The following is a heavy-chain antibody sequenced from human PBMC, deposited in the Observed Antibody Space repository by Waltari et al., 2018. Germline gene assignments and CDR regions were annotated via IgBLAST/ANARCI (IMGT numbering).Heavy chain of an antibody. J-gene: IGHJ6*03. Sequence: QVQLVQSGAEVKKPGSSVKVSCKASGGVFSSSALSWVRQAPGQGLEWMGRIIPIFGTPSYAQKFQGRVTITADESTSTAYMELSSLKSDDTGVYYCASLSGSFYYMDVWGKGTTVTVSS. V-gene: IGHV1-69*15. CDR2: IIPIFGTP. CDR3: ASLSGSFYYMDV. CDR1: GGVFSSSA.